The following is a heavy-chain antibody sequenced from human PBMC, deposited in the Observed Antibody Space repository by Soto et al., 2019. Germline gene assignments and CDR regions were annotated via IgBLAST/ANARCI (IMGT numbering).Heavy chain of an antibody. CDR3: ARRDIVVVVAATLVDY. Sequence: EVQLLESGGGLVQPWGSLRLSCAASGFTFSSYAMSWVRQAPGKGLEWVSAISGSGGSTYYADSVKGRFTISRDNSKNTLYLQMNSLRAEDTAVYYCARRDIVVVVAATLVDYWGQGTLVTVSS. CDR2: ISGSGGST. V-gene: IGHV3-23*01. D-gene: IGHD2-15*01. CDR1: GFTFSSYA. J-gene: IGHJ4*02.